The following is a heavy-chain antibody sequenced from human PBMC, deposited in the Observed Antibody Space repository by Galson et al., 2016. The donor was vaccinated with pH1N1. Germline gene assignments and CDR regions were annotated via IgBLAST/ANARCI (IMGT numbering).Heavy chain of an antibody. D-gene: IGHD3-10*01. Sequence: SVKVSCKASGYTLTSYYVQWVRQAPGQGLEWMGIISPSGSSTSYAQKFQGRVTMTRDTSTSTVYMELSSLTSDDTALYYCATSRRGVLSNGGLDNWGQGTLVSVSS. CDR3: ATSRRGVLSNGGLDN. CDR1: GYTLTSYY. J-gene: IGHJ4*02. CDR2: ISPSGSST. V-gene: IGHV1-46*03.